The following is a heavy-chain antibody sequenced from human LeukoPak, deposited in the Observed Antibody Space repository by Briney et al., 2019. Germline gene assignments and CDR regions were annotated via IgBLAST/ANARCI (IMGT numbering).Heavy chain of an antibody. D-gene: IGHD6-13*01. Sequence: GGSLRLSCAASGFTFSSYGMHWVRQAPGKGLEWVAVISYDGSNKYYADSVKGRFTISRDNSKNTLYLQMNSLRAEDTAVYYCAKDSSSLALDPWGQGTLVTVSS. V-gene: IGHV3-30*18. J-gene: IGHJ5*02. CDR1: GFTFSSYG. CDR3: AKDSSSLALDP. CDR2: ISYDGSNK.